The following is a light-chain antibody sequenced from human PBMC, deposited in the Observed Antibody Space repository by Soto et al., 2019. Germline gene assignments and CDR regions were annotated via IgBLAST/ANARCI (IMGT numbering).Light chain of an antibody. Sequence: DIQMTQSPSTVSASVGDRVTITCRASQNIRTWLAWYQQKPGKAPKLLIYDASSLKSGVPSRFSGGGSGTEFTLTISSLQTDDFTTYYCQQYNTNPWTFGQGTKVDIK. V-gene: IGKV1-5*01. CDR3: QQYNTNPWT. CDR2: DAS. J-gene: IGKJ1*01. CDR1: QNIRTW.